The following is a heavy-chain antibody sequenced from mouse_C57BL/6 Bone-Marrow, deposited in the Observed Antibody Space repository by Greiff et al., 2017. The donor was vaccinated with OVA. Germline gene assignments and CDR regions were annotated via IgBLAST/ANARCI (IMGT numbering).Heavy chain of an antibody. CDR1: GYAFSSSW. V-gene: IGHV1-82*01. J-gene: IGHJ2*01. D-gene: IGHD1-1*01. CDR3: ASLLLRGFDY. Sequence: VQLKESGPELVKPGASVKISCKASGYAFSSSWMNWVKQRPGKGLEWIGRIYPGDGDTNYNGKFKGKATLTADKSSSTAYMQLSSLTSEDSAVYFCASLLLRGFDYWGQGTTLTVSS. CDR2: IYPGDGDT.